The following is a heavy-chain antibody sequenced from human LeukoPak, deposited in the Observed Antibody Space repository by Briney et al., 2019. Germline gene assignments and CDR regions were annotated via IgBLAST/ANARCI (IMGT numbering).Heavy chain of an antibody. J-gene: IGHJ4*02. Sequence: GGSLRLSCAASGFTFSSYSMNWVRQAPGKGQEWVAFIRYDGSIKYYADSVKDRLTMSRDNSKNTLYLQMNGLRVEDTAVYYCAKGSAYYFDYWGQGTLVTVSS. CDR3: AKGSAYYFDY. CDR2: IRYDGSIK. V-gene: IGHV3-30*02. CDR1: GFTFSSYS.